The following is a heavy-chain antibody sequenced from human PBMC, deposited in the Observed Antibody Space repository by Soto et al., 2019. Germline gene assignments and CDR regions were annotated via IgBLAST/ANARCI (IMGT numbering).Heavy chain of an antibody. D-gene: IGHD6-19*01. Sequence: QVQLQESGPGLVKPSGTLSLTCAVSGGSISSSNWWSCVRQPPGNGLEWIGEIYHSGSTHYNPSLKSRVTISVDKSKNLFSLKLSSVTAADTAVYFCARALTGAWYGLDYWGKRTLVTVYS. CDR1: GGSISSSNW. J-gene: IGHJ4*02. CDR3: ARALTGAWYGLDY. V-gene: IGHV4-4*02. CDR2: IYHSGST.